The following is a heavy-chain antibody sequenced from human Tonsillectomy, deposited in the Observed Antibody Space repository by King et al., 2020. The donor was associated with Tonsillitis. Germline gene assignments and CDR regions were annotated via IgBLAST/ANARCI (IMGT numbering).Heavy chain of an antibody. J-gene: IGHJ4*02. Sequence: QLVQSGGGVVQPGRSLRLSCAGSGFTFSSYGMHWVRQAPGKGLEWVAVVSYDGSNKYYADSVKGRLTNSRDNSTNTLYLQMNSLRAEDTAVYYCAKEDNGGNFLDYWGQGTRVTVSS. CDR1: GFTFSSYG. D-gene: IGHD4-23*01. CDR3: AKEDNGGNFLDY. V-gene: IGHV3-30*18. CDR2: VSYDGSNK.